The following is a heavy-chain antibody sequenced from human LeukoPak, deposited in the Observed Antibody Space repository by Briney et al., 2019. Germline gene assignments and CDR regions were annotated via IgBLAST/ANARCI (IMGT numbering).Heavy chain of an antibody. V-gene: IGHV4-59*01. CDR3: ARFSEYYHSSVHYLDY. D-gene: IGHD3-22*01. CDR1: GGSINGYY. J-gene: IGHJ4*02. Sequence: LSETLSLTCTVSGGSINGYYWSWIRQSPGKGLESLGYIYYTGSTNYNPSLKSRVTMSVDTSRNQFFLRLSSVTAADTAVYYCARFSEYYHSSVHYLDYWGQGTLVSVSS. CDR2: IYYTGST.